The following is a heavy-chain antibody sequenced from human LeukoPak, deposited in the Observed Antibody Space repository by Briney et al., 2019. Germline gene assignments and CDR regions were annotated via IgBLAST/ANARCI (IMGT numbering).Heavy chain of an antibody. CDR2: IIPILGIA. CDR1: GGTFSSYA. V-gene: IGHV1-69*04. Sequence: SVKVSCKASGGTFSSYAISWVRQAPGQGLEWMGRIIPILGIANYAQKFQGRVTITADKSTSTAYMELSSLRSEDTAVYYCARDSFHGGYCSGGSYSNWFDPWGQGTLVTVSS. J-gene: IGHJ5*02. CDR3: ARDSFHGGYCSGGSYSNWFDP. D-gene: IGHD2-15*01.